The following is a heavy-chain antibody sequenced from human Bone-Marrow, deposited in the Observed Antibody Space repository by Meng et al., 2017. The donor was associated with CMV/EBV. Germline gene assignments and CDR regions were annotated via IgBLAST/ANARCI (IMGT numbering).Heavy chain of an antibody. CDR1: GGSITHGRYS. V-gene: IGHV4-31*03. Sequence: QVQLQESGPGLVKPSQTLSLTCTVSGGSITHGRYSWTWIRQLPGKGLEWIGFINYSGSTYYNPSLKSRVTISVDTSKNQFSLKLSSVTAADTAVYYCTGGKYYFDSSGYYFDYWGQGTLVTVSS. CDR2: INYSGST. J-gene: IGHJ4*02. D-gene: IGHD3-22*01. CDR3: TGGKYYFDSSGYYFDY.